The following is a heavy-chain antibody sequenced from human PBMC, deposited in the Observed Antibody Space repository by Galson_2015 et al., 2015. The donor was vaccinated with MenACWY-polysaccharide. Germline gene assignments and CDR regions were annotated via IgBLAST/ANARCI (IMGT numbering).Heavy chain of an antibody. V-gene: IGHV3-33*01. D-gene: IGHD2/OR15-2a*01. CDR2: IQYDGSNK. CDR3: AREGRRIVFHSFDI. J-gene: IGHJ3*02. Sequence: SLRLSCAASGSRFSNSGMHWVRQAPGKGLEWMAVIQYDGSNKVYADSVKGRFTISRDNSKHTVFLAMNTLGVEVTAVYYCAREGRRIVFHSFDILGHWTMVTVSS. CDR1: GSRFSNSG.